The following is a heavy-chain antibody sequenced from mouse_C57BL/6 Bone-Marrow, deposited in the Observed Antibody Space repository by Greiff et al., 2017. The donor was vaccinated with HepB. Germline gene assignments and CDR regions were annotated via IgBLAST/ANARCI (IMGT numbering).Heavy chain of an antibody. J-gene: IGHJ1*03. Sequence: EVKVEESGTVLARPGASVKMSCKTSGYTFTSYWMHWVNQRPGQGLEWIGAIYPGNSDTSYNQKFKGKAKLTAVTSASTAYMELSSLTNEDSAVYYCTSCYYGSRGWYFDVWGTGTTVTVSS. CDR1: GYTFTSYW. D-gene: IGHD1-1*01. V-gene: IGHV1-5*01. CDR2: IYPGNSDT. CDR3: TSCYYGSRGWYFDV.